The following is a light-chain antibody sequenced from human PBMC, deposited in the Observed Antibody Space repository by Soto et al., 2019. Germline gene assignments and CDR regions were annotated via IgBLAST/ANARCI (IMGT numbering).Light chain of an antibody. J-gene: IGLJ3*02. CDR1: NSNIGSSS. CDR2: TTN. CDR3: AAWDDSLNGPV. V-gene: IGLV1-44*01. Sequence: QSVLTQAPSTSGTPGQRVTISCSGSNSNIGSSSVNWYRQVPGTAPELLIYTTNERPSGVPDRFSGSKSGTSASLAISGLQSEDEAEYFCAAWDDSLNGPVFGGGTKVTVL.